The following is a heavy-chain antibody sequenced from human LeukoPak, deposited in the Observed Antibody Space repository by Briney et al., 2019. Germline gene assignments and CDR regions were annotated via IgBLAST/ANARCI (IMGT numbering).Heavy chain of an antibody. J-gene: IGHJ5*02. D-gene: IGHD2-2*01. CDR3: AKGHCSSTSCARFDP. CDR1: GFTFSSYA. V-gene: IGHV3-23*01. CDR2: ISGSGGST. Sequence: GGSLRLSXAASGFTFSSYAMSWVRQAPGKGLEWVSAISGSGGSTYYADSVKGRFTISRDNSKNTLYLQMNSLRAEDTAVYYCAKGHCSSTSCARFDPWGQGTLVTVSS.